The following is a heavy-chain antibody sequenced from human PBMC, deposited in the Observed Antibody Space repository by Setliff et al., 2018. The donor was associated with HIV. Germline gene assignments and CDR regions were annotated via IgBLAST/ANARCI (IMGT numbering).Heavy chain of an antibody. J-gene: IGHJ4*02. CDR2: IIHSGGT. V-gene: IGHV4-34*01. CDR3: ARGALGVVGAIDY. Sequence: PSETLSLTCAVYGGSFGGYYWTWIRQPPGRGLEWIGEIIHSGGTNYNRSLKSRVTISVDTSKNQFSLNLSSVTAADTAVYYCARGALGVVGAIDYWSQGTLVTVSS. D-gene: IGHD2-15*01. CDR1: GGSFGGYY.